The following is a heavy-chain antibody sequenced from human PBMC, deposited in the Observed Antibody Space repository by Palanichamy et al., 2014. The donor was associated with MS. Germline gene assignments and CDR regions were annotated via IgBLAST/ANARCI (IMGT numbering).Heavy chain of an antibody. D-gene: IGHD1-26*01. V-gene: IGHV3-23*01. CDR3: AKESVSGTYEYFQH. J-gene: IGHJ1*01. CDR2: ISGSGGST. Sequence: GKGLEWVSTISGSGGSTYNADSVKGRFTISRDNSKNTLYLQMNSLRAEDTAVYYCAKESVSGTYEYFQHWGQGTLVTVSS.